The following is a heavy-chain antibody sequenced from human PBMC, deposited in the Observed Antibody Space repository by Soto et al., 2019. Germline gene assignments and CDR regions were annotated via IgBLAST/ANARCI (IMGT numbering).Heavy chain of an antibody. CDR3: ERVPGEIVTGRDWFDP. V-gene: IGHV1-18*04. CDR2: ISGYNGTT. J-gene: IGHJ5*02. D-gene: IGHD1-20*01. CDR1: GYTFTNYG. Sequence: QVQLVQSGAEVKKPGASVKFSCKSSGYTFTNYGISWVRQAPRQGLEWMGWISGYNGTTNYAQKLQGRVTMTTDTSTSTADRELRSLTSDDTAGYYCERVPGEIVTGRDWFDPWGQGTLVTVSS.